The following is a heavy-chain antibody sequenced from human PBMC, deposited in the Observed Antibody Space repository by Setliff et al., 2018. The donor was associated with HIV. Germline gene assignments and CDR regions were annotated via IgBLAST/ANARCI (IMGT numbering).Heavy chain of an antibody. CDR3: ARVGGNSYGFDYMDV. V-gene: IGHV3-21*01. Sequence: GGSLRLSCAASGFTFSTYGMNWVRQAPGKGLEWVSSISSSSEYKYSADSVKGRFTISRDNAKNSLYLQMNSLRAEDTAVYYCARVGGNSYGFDYMDVWGKGTTVTVSS. J-gene: IGHJ6*03. D-gene: IGHD5-18*01. CDR2: ISSSSEYK. CDR1: GFTFSTYG.